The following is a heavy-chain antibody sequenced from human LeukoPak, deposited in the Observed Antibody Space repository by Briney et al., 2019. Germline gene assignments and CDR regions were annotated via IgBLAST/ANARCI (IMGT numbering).Heavy chain of an antibody. CDR2: INHSGST. J-gene: IGHJ5*02. Sequence: PGGSLRLSCAASGFTFSNAWMSWVRQAPGRGLEWIGEINHSGSTNYNPSLKSRVTISVDTSKNQFSLKLSSVTAADTAVYYCARHSQRRWPTYNWFDPWGQGTLVTVSS. CDR1: GFTFSNAW. D-gene: IGHD4-23*01. V-gene: IGHV4-34*01. CDR3: ARHSQRRWPTYNWFDP.